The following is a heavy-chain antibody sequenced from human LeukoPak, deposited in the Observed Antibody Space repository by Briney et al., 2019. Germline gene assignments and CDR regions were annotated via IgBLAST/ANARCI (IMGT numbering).Heavy chain of an antibody. J-gene: IGHJ5*02. V-gene: IGHV3-7*01. D-gene: IGHD3-3*01. Sequence: GGSLRLSCAASGFTFSSYWMSWVRQAPGKGLEWVANIKQDGSEKYYADSVKGRFTISRDNAKNSLYLQMNSLRAENTAVYYCARERITIFGVVISNWFDPWGQGTLVTVSS. CDR3: ARERITIFGVVISNWFDP. CDR2: IKQDGSEK. CDR1: GFTFSSYW.